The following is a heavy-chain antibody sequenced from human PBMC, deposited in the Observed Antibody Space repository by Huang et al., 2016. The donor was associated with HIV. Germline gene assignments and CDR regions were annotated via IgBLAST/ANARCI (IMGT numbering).Heavy chain of an antibody. J-gene: IGHJ4*02. CDR2: KIPMLGKP. CDR3: ARGLWDSTWDGTDWLLRHFDS. Sequence: QVQLVQSGAEVKKPGSSLRVSCRASGDTFRKYAISWVRQAPGQGLEWGGGKIPMLGKPKYAQKFQGRITITAQESTSTNYVELSRLTFQDTAIYYCARGLWDSTWDGTDWLLRHFDSWGLGTLVTISS. V-gene: IGHV1-69*13. CDR1: GDTFRKYA. D-gene: IGHD1-26*01.